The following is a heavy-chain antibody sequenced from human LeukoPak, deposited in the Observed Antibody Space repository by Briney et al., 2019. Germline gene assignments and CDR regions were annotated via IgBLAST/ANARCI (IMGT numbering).Heavy chain of an antibody. Sequence: GGSLRLSCAASGFTFSSYSINWVRQAPGKGLEWVAYIASSGTTIYYADSVKGRFTISRDNAKNSLYLQMNSLRAEDTAVYYCARLIVGANPDTFHIWGQGTMVTVSS. CDR1: GFTFSSYS. CDR3: ARLIVGANPDTFHI. J-gene: IGHJ3*02. V-gene: IGHV3-48*04. D-gene: IGHD1-26*01. CDR2: IASSGTTI.